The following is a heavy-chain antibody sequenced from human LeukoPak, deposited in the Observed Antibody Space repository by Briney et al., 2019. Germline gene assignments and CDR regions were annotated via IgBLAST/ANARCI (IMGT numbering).Heavy chain of an antibody. CDR1: GGSFSGYY. D-gene: IGHD2-2*02. Sequence: PSETLSLTCAVYGGSFSGYYWSWIRQPPGKGLEWIGEINHSGSTNYNPSLKSRVTISVDTSKNQFSLKLSSVTAADTAVYYCARDDCSSTSCYKGSSWPHDAFDIWGQGTMVTVSS. CDR3: ARDDCSSTSCYKGSSWPHDAFDI. J-gene: IGHJ3*02. CDR2: INHSGST. V-gene: IGHV4-34*01.